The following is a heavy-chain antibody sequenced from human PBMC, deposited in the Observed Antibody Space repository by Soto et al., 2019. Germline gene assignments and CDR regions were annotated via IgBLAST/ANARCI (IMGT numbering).Heavy chain of an antibody. V-gene: IGHV3-23*01. J-gene: IGHJ6*02. D-gene: IGHD3-3*01. CDR2: ISGSGGST. CDR3: SKDRVPIYDVWSGYSKAYYYGMDV. CDR1: GFTFSSYA. Sequence: GGSLRLSCAASGFTFSSYAMSWVRQAPGKGLEWVSAISGSGGSTYYADSVKGRFTISRDNSKNTLYLQMNSLRAEDTAVYYCSKDRVPIYDVWSGYSKAYYYGMDVWGQGTTVTVSS.